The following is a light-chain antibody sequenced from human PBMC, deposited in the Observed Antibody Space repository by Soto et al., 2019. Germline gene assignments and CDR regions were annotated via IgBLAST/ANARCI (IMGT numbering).Light chain of an antibody. V-gene: IGKV3-20*01. CDR2: AAS. CDR3: QRYDTALYT. J-gene: IGKJ2*01. Sequence: EIVLTQSPGTLSLSPGERATLSCRASQTISSDYLAWYQQKLGQAPRLLIYAASSRATGIPDRFSGSGSGTDFTLTITRLEPEVFAVYYCQRYDTALYTFGQGLKPEIK. CDR1: QTISSDY.